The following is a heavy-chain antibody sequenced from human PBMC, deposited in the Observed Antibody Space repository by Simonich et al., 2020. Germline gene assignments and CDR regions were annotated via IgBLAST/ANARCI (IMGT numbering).Heavy chain of an antibody. D-gene: IGHD3-22*01. CDR1: GFTFSSNA. V-gene: IGHV3-23*01. Sequence: GGGLVQPGGSLRLSCAASGFTFSSNAISWVRKAPGRCLEWVSAISGSGGSKYYAESWTVRFTISRDNSKNPLYLQMNSLRAEDTAVYYCAKDLGERITMIVVVIDAFDIWGQGTMVTVSS. CDR3: AKDLGERITMIVVVIDAFDI. CDR2: ISGSGGSK. J-gene: IGHJ3*02.